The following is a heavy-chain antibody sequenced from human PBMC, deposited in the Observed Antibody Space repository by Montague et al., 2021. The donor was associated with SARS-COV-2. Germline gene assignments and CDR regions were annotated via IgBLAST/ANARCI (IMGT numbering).Heavy chain of an antibody. D-gene: IGHD3-22*01. CDR2: ISYHGNN. CDR1: GDSISSSNYN. CDR3: ARRLDYWDSSGQRRHFDY. J-gene: IGHJ4*02. V-gene: IGHV4-39*01. Sequence: SETLSLTCTVSGDSISSSNYNWSWIRRPPGKGLEWIGHISYHGNNNYXPSLKSRVTISIDTSRNQFSLKVSSVTATDTAIYYCARRLDYWDSSGQRRHFDYWGQGTLVTVSS.